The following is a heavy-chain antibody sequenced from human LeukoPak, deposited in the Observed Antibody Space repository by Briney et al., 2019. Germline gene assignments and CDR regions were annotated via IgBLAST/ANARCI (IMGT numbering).Heavy chain of an antibody. CDR2: IKSKTDGGTT. CDR3: TTGTFDYYDSSDLDAFDI. J-gene: IGHJ3*02. V-gene: IGHV3-15*01. CDR1: GFTLSNAW. Sequence: GGCLRPACAAAGFTLSNAWMSSVRQPPGSGLEWVVRIKSKTDGGTTDDTAPEKGRFTMSRDDSKNTLYLQMNSLKTEDTAVYYCTTGTFDYYDSSDLDAFDIWGQGTMVTVSS. D-gene: IGHD3-22*01.